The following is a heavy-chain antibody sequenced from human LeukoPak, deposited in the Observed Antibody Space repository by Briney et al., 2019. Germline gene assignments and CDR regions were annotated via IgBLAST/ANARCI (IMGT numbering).Heavy chain of an antibody. D-gene: IGHD3-10*01. CDR2: IYYSGST. CDR1: GGSISSYY. J-gene: IGHJ4*02. CDR3: ARGRVMVRGPLDY. V-gene: IGHV4-59*12. Sequence: PSETLSLTCTVSGGSISSYYWSWIRQPPGKGLEWIGYIYYSGSTNYNPSLKSRVTISVDTSKNQFSLKLSSVTAADTAVYYCARGRVMVRGPLDYWGQGTLVTVSS.